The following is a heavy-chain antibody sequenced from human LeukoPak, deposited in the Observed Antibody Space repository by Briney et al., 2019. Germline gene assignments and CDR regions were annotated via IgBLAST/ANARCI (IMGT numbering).Heavy chain of an antibody. J-gene: IGHJ3*01. Sequence: ASVKVSCKASIYTFTHYYMHWVRQAPGQGLEWMGWINPKSGETRYEQKFQGRVTMTRDTSITTAYMELSRLRSDDTAVYYCAREAGDNTYNVWGQGTMVTVSS. V-gene: IGHV1-2*02. D-gene: IGHD7-27*01. CDR3: AREAGDNTYNV. CDR1: IYTFTHYY. CDR2: INPKSGET.